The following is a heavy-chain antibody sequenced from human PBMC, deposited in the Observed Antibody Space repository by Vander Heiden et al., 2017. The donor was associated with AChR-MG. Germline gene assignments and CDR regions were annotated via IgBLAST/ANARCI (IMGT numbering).Heavy chain of an antibody. J-gene: IGHJ4*02. CDR1: GGSISSYY. CDR3: ASTSDYGDAVDY. CDR2: IYYSGST. D-gene: IGHD4-17*01. Sequence: QVQLQESGPGLVKPSETLSLTCTVSGGSISSYYWSWIRQPPGKGLEWIGYIYYSGSTNYNPSLKSRVTISVDTSKNQFSLKLSSVTAADTAVYYCASTSDYGDAVDYWGQGTLVTVSS. V-gene: IGHV4-59*01.